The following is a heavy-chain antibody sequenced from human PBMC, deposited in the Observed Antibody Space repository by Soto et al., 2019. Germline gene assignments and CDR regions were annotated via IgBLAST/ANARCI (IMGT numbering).Heavy chain of an antibody. Sequence: VQLLESGGGLVQPGGSLRLSCAASGFTFNNYATTWVRQAPGKGLEWVSAISGGGDTTSYADSVKGRFTVSRDGSKKALYLQMSSLRAEDTALYYCAKGRGGSGSLTPRVDFWGQGTLVTVSS. J-gene: IGHJ4*02. V-gene: IGHV3-23*01. CDR2: ISGGGDTT. CDR1: GFTFNNYA. CDR3: AKGRGGSGSLTPRVDF. D-gene: IGHD3-10*01.